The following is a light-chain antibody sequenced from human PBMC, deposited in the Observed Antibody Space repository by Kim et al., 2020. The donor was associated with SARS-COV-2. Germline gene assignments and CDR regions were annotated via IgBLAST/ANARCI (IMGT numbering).Light chain of an antibody. CDR3: GTWESSLGGVV. CDR1: GSNIGNMI. Sequence: KVATSLPGSGSNIGNMIVAWYQQLPGTAPKPLINDKNRLPSGMPDRFSGSRSGTSATLGITGLQAGDEADYYCGTWESSLGGVVFGGGTQLTVL. CDR2: DKN. V-gene: IGLV1-51*01. J-gene: IGLJ2*01.